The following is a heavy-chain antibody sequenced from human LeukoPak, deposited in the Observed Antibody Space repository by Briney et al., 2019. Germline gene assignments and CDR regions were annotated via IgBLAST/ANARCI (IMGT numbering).Heavy chain of an antibody. J-gene: IGHJ4*02. CDR3: AKGHGHYTTNYLAY. V-gene: IGHV3-23*01. Sequence: GGSLRPSCAASGFTFASYAMSWVRQAPGQGLEWVSSISGSGGTTDYADSVKGRFTISRDNSKNTLYLQMNSLRAEDTAIYYCAKGHGHYTTNYLAYWGQGTLVTVSS. CDR2: ISGSGGTT. CDR1: GFTFASYA. D-gene: IGHD4-17*01.